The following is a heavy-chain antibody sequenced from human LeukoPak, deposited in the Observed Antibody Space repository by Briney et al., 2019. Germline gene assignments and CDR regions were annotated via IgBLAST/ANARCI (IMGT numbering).Heavy chain of an antibody. Sequence: SCKASGGTFSSYAMSWVRQAPGKGLEWVSAISGSGGSTYYADSVKGRFTISRDNSKNTLYLQMNSLRAEDTAVYYCAKGRVSDYYYYMDVWGKGTTVTVSS. J-gene: IGHJ6*03. CDR3: AKGRVSDYYYYMDV. CDR2: ISGSGGST. CDR1: GGTFSSYA. V-gene: IGHV3-23*01.